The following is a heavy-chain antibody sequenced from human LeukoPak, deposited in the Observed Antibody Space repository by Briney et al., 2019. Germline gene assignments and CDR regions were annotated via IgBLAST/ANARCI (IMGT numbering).Heavy chain of an antibody. CDR1: GFIFSDYA. D-gene: IGHD1-26*01. J-gene: IGHJ4*01. CDR2: MSKSGYYT. CDR3: AKFNGWELAEYYLGY. V-gene: IGHV3-23*01. Sequence: GGSLRLSCAASGFIFSDYAMSWVRQAPGKGLEWLSGMSKSGYYTYDTESVKGRFTISRDNSKNTLYLQMSDLRAEGTAIYYCAKFNGWELAEYYLGYWGHGTLVTVSS.